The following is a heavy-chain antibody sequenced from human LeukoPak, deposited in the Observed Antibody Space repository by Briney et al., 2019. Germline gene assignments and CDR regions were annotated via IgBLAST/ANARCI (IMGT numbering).Heavy chain of an antibody. CDR2: IYYSGST. CDR1: GGSISSGDYY. D-gene: IGHD3-16*01. J-gene: IGHJ3*02. V-gene: IGHV4-30-4*01. Sequence: KASETLSLTCTVSGGSISSGDYYWSWIRQPPGKGLEWIGYIYYSGSTYYNPSLKSRVTISVDTSKDQFSLKLSSVTAADTAVYYCARWRVRDYVWGSYDAFDIWGQGTMVTVSS. CDR3: ARWRVRDYVWGSYDAFDI.